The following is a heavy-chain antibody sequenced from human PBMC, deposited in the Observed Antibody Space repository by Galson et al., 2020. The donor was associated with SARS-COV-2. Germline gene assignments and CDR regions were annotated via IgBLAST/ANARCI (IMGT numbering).Heavy chain of an antibody. V-gene: IGHV3-13*01. CDR3: ARGTVTTTPNYYYYYYVDV. CDR2: IGTAGDT. CDR1: GFTFSSYD. Sequence: GESLKISCAASGFTFSSYDMHWVRQATGKGLEWVSAIGTAGDTYYPGSVKGRFTISRENAKNSLYLQMNSLRAGDTAVYYCARGTVTTTPNYYYYYYVDVWGKGTTVTVSS. J-gene: IGHJ6*03. D-gene: IGHD4-17*01.